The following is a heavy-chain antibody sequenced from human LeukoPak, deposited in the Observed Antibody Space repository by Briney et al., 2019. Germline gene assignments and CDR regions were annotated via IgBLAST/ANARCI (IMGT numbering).Heavy chain of an antibody. CDR3: ARGLSYYDSSGYYFDY. D-gene: IGHD3-22*01. V-gene: IGHV4-59*12. CDR1: GGSISSYY. J-gene: IGHJ4*02. Sequence: PSETLSLTCTVSGGSISSYYWSWIRQPPGKGLEWIGYIYYSGSTNYNPSLKSRVTISVDTSKNQFSLKLSSVTAADTAVYYCARGLSYYDSSGYYFDYWGQGTLVTVSS. CDR2: IYYSGST.